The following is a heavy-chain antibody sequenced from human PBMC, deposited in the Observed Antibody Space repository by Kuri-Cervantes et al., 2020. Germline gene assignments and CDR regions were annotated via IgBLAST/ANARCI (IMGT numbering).Heavy chain of an antibody. D-gene: IGHD5-12*01. CDR1: GYTFTGYY. V-gene: IGHV1-2*02. CDR2: INPNSGGT. Sequence: ASVKVSCKASGYTFTGYYMHWVRQAPGQGLEWMGWINPNSGGTNYAQKFQGRVTMTRDTSISTAYMELRSLRSDGTAVYYCAWGRYSGYDFDGMDVWGQGTTVTVSS. J-gene: IGHJ6*02. CDR3: AWGRYSGYDFDGMDV.